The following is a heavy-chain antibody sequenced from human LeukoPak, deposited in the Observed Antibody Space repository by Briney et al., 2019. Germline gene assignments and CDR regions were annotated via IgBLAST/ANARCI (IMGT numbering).Heavy chain of an antibody. D-gene: IGHD5-12*01. CDR3: ARAAYSDRVDGVDY. V-gene: IGHV5-51*01. J-gene: IGHJ4*02. Sequence: GESLKISCKGSGYTFTNYWIGWVRQMPGKGLEFMGIIYPGDSDTRYSPSFQGQVTISVDKSINTAYLQWSSLKASDSAMYYCARAAYSDRVDGVDYCGQGTLVTVSS. CDR2: IYPGDSDT. CDR1: GYTFTNYW.